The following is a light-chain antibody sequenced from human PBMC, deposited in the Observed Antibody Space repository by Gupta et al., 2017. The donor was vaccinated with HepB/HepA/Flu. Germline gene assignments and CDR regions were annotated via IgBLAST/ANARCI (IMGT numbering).Light chain of an antibody. J-gene: IGLJ3*02. V-gene: IGLV1-51*01. CDR2: DNN. Sequence: HSVLLQTPSVHAAPAQTLTISCSGSSSNIGNNYVSWYQQLPGTAPKLLIYDNNKRPSGIPDRFSGSKSGTSATLGITGLQTGDEADYYCGTWDSSLSAGVFGGGTKLTVL. CDR3: GTWDSSLSAGV. CDR1: SSNIGNNY.